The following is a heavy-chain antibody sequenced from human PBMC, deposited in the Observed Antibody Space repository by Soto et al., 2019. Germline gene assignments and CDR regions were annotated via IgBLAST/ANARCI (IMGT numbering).Heavy chain of an antibody. J-gene: IGHJ3*02. Sequence: QVQLQESGPGLVKPSETLSLTCTVSGGSISSYYWSWIRQPPGKGLEWIGYIYYSGSTNYNPSLKSRVTISVDTSKNQFSLRLSSVTAADTAVYYCAGRAAAGYDAFDIWGQGTMVTVSS. V-gene: IGHV4-59*01. D-gene: IGHD6-13*01. CDR1: GGSISSYY. CDR3: AGRAAAGYDAFDI. CDR2: IYYSGST.